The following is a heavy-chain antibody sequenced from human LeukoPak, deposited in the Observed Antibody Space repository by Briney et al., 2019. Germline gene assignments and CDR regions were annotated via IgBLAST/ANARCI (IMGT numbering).Heavy chain of an antibody. CDR2: MNPNSGNT. Sequence: ASGKVSCKASGYTFTTYDINWVRQATGQGLEWMGWMNPNSGNTGYAQSFQGRVTMTRNTHISTAYMELSSLRSEDTAVYYCARVEENSGYSHIYWGQGTLVTVSS. J-gene: IGHJ4*02. CDR3: ARVEENSGYSHIY. CDR1: GYTFTTYD. D-gene: IGHD5-12*01. V-gene: IGHV1-8*01.